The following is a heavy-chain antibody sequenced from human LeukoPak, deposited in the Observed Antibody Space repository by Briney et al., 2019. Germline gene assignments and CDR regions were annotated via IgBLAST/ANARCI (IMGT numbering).Heavy chain of an antibody. CDR3: ARGIQLGGAFDI. CDR2: IYHSGGT. Sequence: PSETLSLTCTVSGDSIGAPFYYWSWIRQHPGKGLEWIGYIYHSGGTDQNPSLKSRLSISIDTSKNQFSLSLTSITAADTAMYYCARGIQLGGAFDIWGQGTMVTVSS. V-gene: IGHV4-31*03. J-gene: IGHJ3*02. D-gene: IGHD1-1*01. CDR1: GDSIGAPFYY.